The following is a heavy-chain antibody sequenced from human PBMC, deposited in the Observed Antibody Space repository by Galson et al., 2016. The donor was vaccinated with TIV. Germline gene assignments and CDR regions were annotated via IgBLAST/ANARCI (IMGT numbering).Heavy chain of an antibody. J-gene: IGHJ4*02. D-gene: IGHD1-1*01. CDR2: ISTYNGIT. CDR3: ARAAATWNAVPFDY. Sequence: SVKVSCKASGYTFTSYGFGWVRQAPGQGLEWMGWISTYNGITNYAPKFQGRVTLTTETATSTDSMELRGLTSDDTAMYYCARAAATWNAVPFDYWGQGTLVTVSS. V-gene: IGHV1-18*01. CDR1: GYTFTSYG.